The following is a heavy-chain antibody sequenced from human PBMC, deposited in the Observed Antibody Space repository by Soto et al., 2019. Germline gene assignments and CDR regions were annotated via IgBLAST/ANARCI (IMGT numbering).Heavy chain of an antibody. CDR1: GFTFSGYN. CDR3: VRGSGYRGYDARYMDV. J-gene: IGHJ6*03. CDR2: IISSSNYK. D-gene: IGHD5-12*01. V-gene: IGHV3-21*06. Sequence: GGSLRLSCAASGFTFSGYNMNWVRQAPGKGLEWVSSIISSSNYKYYADSVKGRFTISRDNAKNSLYLQMNSLRVEDTAIYYCVRGSGYRGYDARYMDVWGKGTTVTVSS.